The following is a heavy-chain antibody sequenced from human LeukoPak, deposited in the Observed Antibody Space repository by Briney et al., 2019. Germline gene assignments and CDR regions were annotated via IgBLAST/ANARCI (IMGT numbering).Heavy chain of an antibody. CDR3: ARVIAVAGTPDY. J-gene: IGHJ4*02. V-gene: IGHV1-24*01. D-gene: IGHD6-19*01. Sequence: ASVKVSCKVSGYTLTELSMHWVRQAPGKGLEWMGGFDPEDGETIYAQKFQGRVTMTEDTSTDTAYMELSSLRSEDTAVYYCARVIAVAGTPDYWGQGTLVTVSS. CDR1: GYTLTELS. CDR2: FDPEDGET.